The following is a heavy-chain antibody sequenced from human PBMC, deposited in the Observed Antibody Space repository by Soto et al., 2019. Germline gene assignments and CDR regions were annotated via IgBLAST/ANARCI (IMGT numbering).Heavy chain of an antibody. CDR2: IIPILGIA. Sequence: QVQLVQSGAEVKKPGSSVKVSCKASGGTFSSYTISWVRQAPGQGLEWMGRIIPILGIANYAQKFQGRVTITADKSTSTAYMELSSLRSEDTAVYYCARDPGTDFSQQGGMDVWGQGTTVTVSS. J-gene: IGHJ6*02. V-gene: IGHV1-69*08. CDR1: GGTFSSYT. CDR3: ARDPGTDFSQQGGMDV. D-gene: IGHD1-7*01.